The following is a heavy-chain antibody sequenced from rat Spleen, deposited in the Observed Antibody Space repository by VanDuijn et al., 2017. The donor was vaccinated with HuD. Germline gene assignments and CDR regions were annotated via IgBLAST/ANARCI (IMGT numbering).Heavy chain of an antibody. Sequence: EVQLVESGGGLVQPGRSLKLSCAASGFTFSNYGIHWIRQAPTKGLEWVASISPSGGSTYYRDSVKGRFTISRDNAKSTLYLQMNSLRSEDTATYYCARHSSYVYYGLPHYFDYWGQGVMVTVSS. CDR3: ARHSSYVYYGLPHYFDY. V-gene: IGHV5-19*01. CDR2: ISPSGGST. J-gene: IGHJ2*01. CDR1: GFTFSNYG. D-gene: IGHD1-6*01.